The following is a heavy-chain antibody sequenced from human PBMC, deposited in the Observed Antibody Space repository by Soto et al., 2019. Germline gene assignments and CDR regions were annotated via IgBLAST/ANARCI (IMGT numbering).Heavy chain of an antibody. D-gene: IGHD3-10*01. CDR3: EKEITEKTHYYYYGMDV. V-gene: IGHV3-30*18. Sequence: QVQLVESGGGVVQPGMSLRLSCAASRFTFSNYGMHWVRQAPGKGLEWVAVISYDGSIKYYTDSVRGRFTVSRDNSENTLYLQMNRLRAEDTAVYFCEKEITEKTHYYYYGMDVWGQGTTVTVSS. J-gene: IGHJ6*02. CDR1: RFTFSNYG. CDR2: ISYDGSIK.